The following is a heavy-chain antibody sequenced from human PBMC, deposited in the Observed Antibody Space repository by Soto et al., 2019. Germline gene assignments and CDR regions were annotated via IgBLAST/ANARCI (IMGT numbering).Heavy chain of an antibody. D-gene: IGHD3-10*01. Sequence: SETLSLTCSVSGVSFTSYYWTWIRQAPRKGPEWIGYIHHSGISNYNPPLKSRVTMSVDTSKNQFFLKLTSVTPADTAVYYCARHMTIGGFFDP. CDR1: GVSFTSYY. CDR2: IHHSGIS. V-gene: IGHV4-59*01. J-gene: IGHJ5*02. CDR3: ARHMTIGGFFDP.